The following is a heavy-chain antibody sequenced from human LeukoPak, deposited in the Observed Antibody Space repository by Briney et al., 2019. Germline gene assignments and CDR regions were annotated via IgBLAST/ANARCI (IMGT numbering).Heavy chain of an antibody. CDR2: IWSDATEK. D-gene: IGHD4-11*01. Sequence: PGGSLRLSRAASGFTYSHYGMHWVRQAPGKGLEWVAVIWSDATEKYYGDAVKGRFTISRDNSRNTLYLQMNSLRAEDTAVYYCAKDAQRGFDYSNSLENWGQGTLVTVSS. CDR1: GFTYSHYG. J-gene: IGHJ4*02. CDR3: AKDAQRGFDYSNSLEN. V-gene: IGHV3-33*06.